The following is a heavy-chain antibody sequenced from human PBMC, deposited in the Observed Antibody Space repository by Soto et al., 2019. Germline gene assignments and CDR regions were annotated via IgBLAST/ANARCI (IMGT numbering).Heavy chain of an antibody. CDR2: ISAYDGNT. Sequence: ASVKVSCQASGYTFTRYGISWGRQAPGQGLEWMGWISAYDGNTNYAQKLQGRVTMTTDTSTSTAYMELRSLRSDDTAVYYCAREGIAVAENYYYYGMDVWGQGTTVTVSS. D-gene: IGHD6-19*01. CDR1: GYTFTRYG. J-gene: IGHJ6*02. V-gene: IGHV1-18*01. CDR3: AREGIAVAENYYYYGMDV.